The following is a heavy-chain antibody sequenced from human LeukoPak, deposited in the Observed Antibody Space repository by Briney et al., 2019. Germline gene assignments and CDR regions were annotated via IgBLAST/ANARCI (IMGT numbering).Heavy chain of an antibody. Sequence: PGRSLRLSCAASGFTFSDHYMSWIRQAPGKGLEWVSYISSSGSTIYYAASVKGRFSISRDNAKNSLYLQMNSLRAEDTAVYYCARGGVIITVVVTICYWGQGSLVTV. D-gene: IGHD3-22*01. CDR3: ARGGVIITVVVTICY. CDR2: ISSSGSTI. V-gene: IGHV3-11*01. CDR1: GFTFSDHY. J-gene: IGHJ4*02.